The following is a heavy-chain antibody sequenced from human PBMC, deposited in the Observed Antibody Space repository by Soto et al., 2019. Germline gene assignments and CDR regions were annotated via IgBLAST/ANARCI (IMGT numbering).Heavy chain of an antibody. CDR2: ISAYNGDT. CDR3: ARGDDYGDY. V-gene: IGHV1-18*01. CDR1: GHTFTTYG. J-gene: IGHJ4*02. Sequence: QVQLVQSGPEVTKPGASVKVSCKTSGHTFTTYGITWVRQAPGQGLEWLGWISAYNGDTNYAQKLQDRVTMTTETSTTTAYMELRSLKSDDTAMYYCARGDDYGDYWGQGTLVTVSS.